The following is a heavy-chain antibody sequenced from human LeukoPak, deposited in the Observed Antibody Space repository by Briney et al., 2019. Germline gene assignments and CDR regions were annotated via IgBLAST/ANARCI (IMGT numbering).Heavy chain of an antibody. CDR3: ARGAAGTTPDYYYFGLDV. J-gene: IGHJ6*02. V-gene: IGHV5-51*01. D-gene: IGHD1-7*01. CDR2: IYPGDSDT. Sequence: GESLKISCKGSGYRFTDYWIGWVRQVPGKGLGWMGIIYPGDSDTRYSPSFQGQVTISADKSINTAHLQWSSLKASDTAMYYCARGAAGTTPDYYYFGLDVWGQGTTVRVSS. CDR1: GYRFTDYW.